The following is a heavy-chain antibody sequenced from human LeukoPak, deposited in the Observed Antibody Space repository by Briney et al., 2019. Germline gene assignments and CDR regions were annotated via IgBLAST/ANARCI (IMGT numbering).Heavy chain of an antibody. CDR2: ISTYDGNT. D-gene: IGHD2-21*01. V-gene: IGHV1-18*01. CDR1: GYTFTTYG. CDR3: ARVGHIEDAFDI. J-gene: IGHJ4*02. Sequence: ASVKVSCKASGYTFTTYGINWVRQAPGQGLEWMGWISTYDGNTNYAEKLQGRVTMTTDTSTSTAYMELRSLRSDDTALYYCARVGHIEDAFDIWGQGTLVTVSS.